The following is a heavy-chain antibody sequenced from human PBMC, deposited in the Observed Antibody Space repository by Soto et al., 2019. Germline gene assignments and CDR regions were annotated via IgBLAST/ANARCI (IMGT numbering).Heavy chain of an antibody. D-gene: IGHD2-2*01. CDR3: GRGTSPRATQGRNTYYHAMDF. Sequence: ASVKVSCKASGYDFTAYDINWVRQASGQGLEWMGWMNPINGATGSARRFQGRVSMTRNTATGTAYLELTSLRSDDTAVYYCGRGTSPRATQGRNTYYHAMDFCGQVTTVPFS. CDR2: MNPINGAT. CDR1: GYDFTAYD. V-gene: IGHV1-8*02. J-gene: IGHJ6*02.